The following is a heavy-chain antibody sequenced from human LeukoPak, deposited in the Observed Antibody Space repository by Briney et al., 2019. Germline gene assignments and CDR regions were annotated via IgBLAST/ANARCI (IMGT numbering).Heavy chain of an antibody. CDR2: IIPILGIA. Sequence: GASVKVSCKASGGTFSSYAISWVRQAPGQGLEWMGRIIPILGIANYAQKFQGRVTITADKSTSTAYMELSSLRAEDTAVYYCARDGYYYDSSGYYYYYYGMDVWGQGTTVTVSS. CDR1: GGTFSSYA. D-gene: IGHD3-22*01. CDR3: ARDGYYYDSSGYYYYYYGMDV. J-gene: IGHJ6*02. V-gene: IGHV1-69*04.